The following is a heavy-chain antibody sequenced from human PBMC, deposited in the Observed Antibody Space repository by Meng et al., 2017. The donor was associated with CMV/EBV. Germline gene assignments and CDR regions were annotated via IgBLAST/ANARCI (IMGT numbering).Heavy chain of an antibody. CDR3: NLDILSCYEAYGMDV. CDR1: GYTFTSYD. D-gene: IGHD3-9*01. V-gene: IGHV1-8*01. Sequence: ASVQVSCKASGYTFTSYDINWVRQATGQGLEWMGWMNPNSGNTGYAQKFQGRVTMTRNTSISTAYMELSSLRSEDTAVYYCNLDILSCYEAYGMDVWGQGTTVTVSS. CDR2: MNPNSGNT. J-gene: IGHJ6*02.